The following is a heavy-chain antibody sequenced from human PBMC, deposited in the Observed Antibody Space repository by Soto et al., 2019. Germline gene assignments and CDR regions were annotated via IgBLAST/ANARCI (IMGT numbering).Heavy chain of an antibody. CDR3: ARGNALDL. CDR1: GDSVSSDITS. J-gene: IGHJ3*01. D-gene: IGHD3-10*01. V-gene: IGHV6-1*01. CDR2: TYYRSKWFH. Sequence: QGQLQQSGPGLVKPSQTLSLTCAISGDSVSSDITSWNWIRQSPSRGLEWLGRTYYRSKWFHDYAVAVKSRITIKPATSKNQPSLQLNCMTPADTAVYSCARGNALDLWGQGTVVTVSS.